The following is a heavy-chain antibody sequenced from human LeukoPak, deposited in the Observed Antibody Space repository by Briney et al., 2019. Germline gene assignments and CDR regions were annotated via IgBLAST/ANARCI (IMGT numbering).Heavy chain of an antibody. CDR2: TYYRSKWYN. CDR3: ARDRITMVRGVIGYYYYGMDV. V-gene: IGHV6-1*01. CDR1: GDSVSSNSAA. Sequence: SQTLSLTCAISGDSVSSNSAAWNWIRQSPSRGLEWLGRTYYRSKWYNDYAVSVKSRITINSDTSKNQFSLQLNSVTPEDTAVYYCARDRITMVRGVIGYYYYGMDVWGQGTTVTVSS. D-gene: IGHD3-10*01. J-gene: IGHJ6*02.